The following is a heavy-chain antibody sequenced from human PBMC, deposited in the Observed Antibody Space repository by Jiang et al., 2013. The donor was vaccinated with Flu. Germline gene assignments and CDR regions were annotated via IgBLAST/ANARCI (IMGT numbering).Heavy chain of an antibody. J-gene: IGHJ3*02. Sequence: GSGLVKPSETLSLTCTVSGGSISNYYWSWIRQPPGKGLEWIGYIYYSGSTNYNPSLKSRVTISVDTSKNQFSLKLSSVTAADTAVYYCAREGGGNNRVEDAFDIWGQGTMVTVSS. CDR3: AREGGGNNRVEDAFDI. D-gene: IGHD1/OR15-1a*01. CDR1: GGSISNYY. CDR2: IYYSGST. V-gene: IGHV4-59*13.